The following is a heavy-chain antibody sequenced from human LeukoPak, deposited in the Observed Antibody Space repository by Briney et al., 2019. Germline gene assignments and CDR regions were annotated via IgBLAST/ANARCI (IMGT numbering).Heavy chain of an antibody. CDR2: ISGIGGST. V-gene: IGHV3-23*01. D-gene: IGHD2-2*01. CDR3: ARDRLGYCSSSSCSRWFDP. CDR1: GFTFSTYA. J-gene: IGHJ5*02. Sequence: PGGSLRLSCAASGFTFSTYAMSWVRQAPGKGLEWVSTISGIGGSTYYADSVKGRFTISRNNSKNTLCLQMNSLRAEDTAVYYCARDRLGYCSSSSCSRWFDPWGQGTLVTVSS.